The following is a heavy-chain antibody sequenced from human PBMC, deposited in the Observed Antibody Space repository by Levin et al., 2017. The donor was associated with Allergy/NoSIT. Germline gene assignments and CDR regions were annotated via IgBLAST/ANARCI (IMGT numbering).Heavy chain of an antibody. J-gene: IGHJ5*02. Sequence: GESLKISCKASGYTFTGYYMHWVRQAPGQGLEWMGWINPNSGGTNYAQKFQGRVTMTRDTSINTAYMELSRLRSDDTAVYYCARDRGYCSSTGCRQITKDWFDPWGQGTLVTVSS. CDR2: INPNSGGT. CDR1: GYTFTGYY. D-gene: IGHD2-2*01. CDR3: ARDRGYCSSTGCRQITKDWFDP. V-gene: IGHV1-2*02.